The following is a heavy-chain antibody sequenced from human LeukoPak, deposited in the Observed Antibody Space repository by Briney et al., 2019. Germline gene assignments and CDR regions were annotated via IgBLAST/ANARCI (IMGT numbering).Heavy chain of an antibody. J-gene: IGHJ1*01. D-gene: IGHD4-17*01. CDR1: GFTFSSYS. Sequence: PGGSLRLSCAASGFTFSSYSMNWVCQAPGKGLEWVSSISSSSRHIYYADSVKGRFTIFRDDAKNSLFLQMDSLRVEDTAMYYCVRDFSTVTTAYLHHWGQGTLLTVSS. CDR2: ISSSSRHI. V-gene: IGHV3-21*04. CDR3: VRDFSTVTTAYLHH.